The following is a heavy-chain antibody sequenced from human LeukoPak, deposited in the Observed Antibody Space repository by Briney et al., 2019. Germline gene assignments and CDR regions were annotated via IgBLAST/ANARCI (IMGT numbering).Heavy chain of an antibody. CDR3: VRSQYSSSS. V-gene: IGHV3-7*01. J-gene: IGHJ5*02. CDR2: IKQDGSEK. D-gene: IGHD6-13*01. CDR1: GFSFSTDW. Sequence: GGSLRLSCAASGFSFSTDWMSWVRQAPGKGLEWVANIKQDGSEKHYVDSVKGRFTISIDNAKNSLYLQMSSLRVEDTAVYYCVRSQYSSSSWGQGTLVTVSS.